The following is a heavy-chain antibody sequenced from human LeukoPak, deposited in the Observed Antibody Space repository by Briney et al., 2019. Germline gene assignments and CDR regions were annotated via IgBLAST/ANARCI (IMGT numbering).Heavy chain of an antibody. Sequence: ASVKVSCKASGYTFTSYGISWVRQAPGQGLEWMGWISAYNGNTNYAQKLQGRVTMTTDTSTSTAYMELRSLRSDDTGVYYCARVPYSSGWTGWFDPWGEGTLVAVYS. CDR3: ARVPYSSGWTGWFDP. D-gene: IGHD6-19*01. CDR2: ISAYNGNT. CDR1: GYTFTSYG. J-gene: IGHJ5*02. V-gene: IGHV1-18*01.